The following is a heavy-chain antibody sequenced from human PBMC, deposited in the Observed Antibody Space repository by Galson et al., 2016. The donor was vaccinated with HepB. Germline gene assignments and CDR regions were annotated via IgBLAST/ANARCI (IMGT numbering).Heavy chain of an antibody. J-gene: IGHJ5*02. Sequence: SLRLSCAASGFTFSSYAMSWVRQAPGKGLEWVSAISGGGGGTYYADSVRGRFTISGDNSKNTLYLQMNSLRVEDTAVYYCAKDPDYGANLLPHHWGQGTLVTVSS. CDR3: AKDPDYGANLLPHH. D-gene: IGHD4-23*01. V-gene: IGHV3-23*01. CDR1: GFTFSSYA. CDR2: ISGGGGGT.